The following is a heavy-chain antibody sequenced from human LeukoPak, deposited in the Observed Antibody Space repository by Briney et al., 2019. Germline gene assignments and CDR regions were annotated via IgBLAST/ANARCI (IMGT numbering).Heavy chain of an antibody. CDR2: ISSSSSYI. J-gene: IGHJ6*03. CDR1: GFTFSSYS. CDR3: ARDKGHRGTYSSSSGGYMDV. Sequence: GGSLRLSCAASGFTFSSYSMNWVRQAPGKGLEWVSSISSSSSYIYYADSVKGRFTISRDNAKNSLYLQMNSPRAEDTAVYYCARDKGHRGTYSSSSGGYMDVWGKGTTVTVSS. V-gene: IGHV3-21*01. D-gene: IGHD6-6*01.